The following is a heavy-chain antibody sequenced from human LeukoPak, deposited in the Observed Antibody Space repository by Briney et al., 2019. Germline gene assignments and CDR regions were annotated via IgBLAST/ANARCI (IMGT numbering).Heavy chain of an antibody. V-gene: IGHV3-73*01. CDR2: IRSRANSYAT. J-gene: IGHJ4*02. CDR1: GFTFSGSA. Sequence: GGSLRLSCAASGFTFSGSALRWVRQASGKGLEWVGRIRSRANSYATAYAASVKGRFTISRDDSKNTAYLQMNSLKTEDTAVYYCTSFVDTAMMYYFDYWGQGTLVTVSS. D-gene: IGHD5-18*01. CDR3: TSFVDTAMMYYFDY.